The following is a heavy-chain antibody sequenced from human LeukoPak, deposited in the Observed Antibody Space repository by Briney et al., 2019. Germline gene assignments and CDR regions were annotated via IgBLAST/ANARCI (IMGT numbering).Heavy chain of an antibody. D-gene: IGHD5-18*01. CDR3: ARDLGYSYNYNLDS. V-gene: IGHV3-74*01. CDR2: INSDGSST. J-gene: IGHJ4*02. Sequence: GGSLRLSCAASGFTFSTYWMHWVRQAPGKGLVWVSHINSDGSSTSYADSVKGRFTISRDNAKNTLYLQMNSLGAEDTAVFYCARDLGYSYNYNLDSWGQGTLVTVSS. CDR1: GFTFSTYW.